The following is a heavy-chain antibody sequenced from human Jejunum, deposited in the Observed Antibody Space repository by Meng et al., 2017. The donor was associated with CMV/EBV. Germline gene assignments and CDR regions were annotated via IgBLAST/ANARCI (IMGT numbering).Heavy chain of an antibody. D-gene: IGHD5-18*01. CDR3: ARYSTSNAFDL. V-gene: IGHV3-48*03. Sequence: ADSGFTYSKYEMIWVRKAPGKGLEWVSYMSSSGRNIYYADSVKGRFTISRDIGKNALYLQMDSLRAEDTAVYYCARYSTSNAFDLWGQGTMVTVSS. J-gene: IGHJ3*01. CDR2: MSSSGRNI. CDR1: GFTYSKYE.